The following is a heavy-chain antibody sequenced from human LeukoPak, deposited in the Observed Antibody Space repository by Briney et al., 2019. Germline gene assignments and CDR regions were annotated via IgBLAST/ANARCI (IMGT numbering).Heavy chain of an antibody. D-gene: IGHD2-2*01. J-gene: IGHJ5*02. CDR2: INPNSGGT. CDR1: RYTLTGYY. V-gene: IGHV1-2*02. Sequence: ATLKVSSTASRYTLTGYYMTWVRQAPGQGLEWMGWINPNSGGTNYAQKLQGRVTMTRDTSISTAYIELSRLRSDDTAVYYCARGWSVVVPAAKMNWFDPWGQGTLVTVSS. CDR3: ARGWSVVVPAAKMNWFDP.